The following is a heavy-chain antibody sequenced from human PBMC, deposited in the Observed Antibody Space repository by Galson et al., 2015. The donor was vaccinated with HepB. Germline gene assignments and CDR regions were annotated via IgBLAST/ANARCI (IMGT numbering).Heavy chain of an antibody. CDR2: INSDGSST. D-gene: IGHD3-10*01. J-gene: IGHJ4*02. CDR1: GFTFSSYW. CDR3: ARAWVRGVISY. Sequence: SLRLSCAASGFTFSSYWMHWVRQAPGKGLVWVSRINSDGSSTSYADSVKGRFTISRDNAKNKLYLQMNSLRAEDTAVYYCARAWVRGVISYWGQGTLVTVSS. V-gene: IGHV3-74*01.